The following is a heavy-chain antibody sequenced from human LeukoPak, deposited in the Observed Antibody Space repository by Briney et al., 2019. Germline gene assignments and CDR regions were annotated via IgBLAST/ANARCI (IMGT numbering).Heavy chain of an antibody. CDR1: TVTFSGYS. CDR2: IEYSGTTT. V-gene: IGHV3-48*02. Sequence: GGSLRLSCAASTVTFSGYSMNWVRQAPGKGLEWVSYIEYSGTTTYYADSVKGRFTIARDDAKNSQYLQMNSLRDEDTAVYYCARILGFTLDYWGQGTLVTVSS. J-gene: IGHJ4*02. CDR3: ARILGFTLDY.